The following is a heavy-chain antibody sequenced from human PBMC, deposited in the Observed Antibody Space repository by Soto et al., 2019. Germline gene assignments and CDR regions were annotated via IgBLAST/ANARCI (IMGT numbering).Heavy chain of an antibody. CDR2: ISGSGGST. D-gene: IGHD1-26*01. CDR3: AKDSYSEWELPRHFDY. J-gene: IGHJ4*02. CDR1: GFTFSSYA. Sequence: LRLSCAASGFTFSSYAMSWVRQAPGKGLEWVSAISGSGGSTYYADSVKGRFTISRDNSKNTLYLQMNSLRAEDTAVYYCAKDSYSEWELPRHFDYWGQGTLVTVSS. V-gene: IGHV3-23*01.